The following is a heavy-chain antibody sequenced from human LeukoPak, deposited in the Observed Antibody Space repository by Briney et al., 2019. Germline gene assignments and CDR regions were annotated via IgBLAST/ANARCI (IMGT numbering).Heavy chain of an antibody. D-gene: IGHD1-26*01. CDR2: IRYDGSNK. V-gene: IGHV3-30*02. CDR1: ALTFSSYG. Sequence: GGSLRLACAASALTFSSYGMYWVRQAPDKGLEWVAFIRYDGSNKYYADSVKGRFTISRDNSKNTLYLQMNSLRAEDTAVYYCAKDRSPVGATYFDYWGQGTLVTVSS. CDR3: AKDRSPVGATYFDY. J-gene: IGHJ4*02.